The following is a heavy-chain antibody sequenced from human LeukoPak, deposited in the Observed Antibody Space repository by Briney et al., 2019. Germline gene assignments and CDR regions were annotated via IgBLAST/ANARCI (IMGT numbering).Heavy chain of an antibody. J-gene: IGHJ4*02. V-gene: IGHV4-34*01. D-gene: IGHD1-26*01. CDR3: ARGLGLVGDY. CDR2: INHSGST. Sequence: SETLSLTCAVYGGSFSGYYWSWIRQPPGKGLEWIGEINHSGSTNYNPSLKSRVTISVGTSKNQFSLKLSSVTAADTAVYYCARGLGLVGDYWGQGTLVTVSS. CDR1: GGSFSGYY.